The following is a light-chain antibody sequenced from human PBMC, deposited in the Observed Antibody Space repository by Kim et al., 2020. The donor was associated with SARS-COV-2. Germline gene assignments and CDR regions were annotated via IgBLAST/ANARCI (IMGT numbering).Light chain of an antibody. CDR1: QSIGTQ. CDR3: QQSYSAPWT. V-gene: IGKV1-39*01. Sequence: DIQMTQSPSSLSASLGDRVTITCRASQSIGTQLNWFQQQSGKAPNLLIYTTANLHSGVPSRFSGSGSGTDFTLTISSLQPEDFATYCCQQSYSAPWTFGQGTKVDIK. CDR2: TTA. J-gene: IGKJ1*01.